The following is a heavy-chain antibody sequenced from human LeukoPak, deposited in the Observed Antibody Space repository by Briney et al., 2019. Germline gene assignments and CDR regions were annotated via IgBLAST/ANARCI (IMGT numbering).Heavy chain of an antibody. Sequence: PSETLSLTCTVSGGSISSSSYYWGWIRQPPGKGLEWIGSIYYSGSTYYNPSLKSRVTISVDTSKTQFSLKLSSVTAADTAVYYCARHWSGITIFGVVIMRSWFDPWGQGTLVTVSS. CDR1: GGSISSSSYY. J-gene: IGHJ5*02. D-gene: IGHD3-3*01. CDR2: IYYSGST. V-gene: IGHV4-39*01. CDR3: ARHWSGITIFGVVIMRSWFDP.